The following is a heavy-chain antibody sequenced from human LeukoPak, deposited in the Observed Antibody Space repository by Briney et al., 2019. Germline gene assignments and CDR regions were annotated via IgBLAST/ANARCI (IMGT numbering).Heavy chain of an antibody. V-gene: IGHV4-4*02. CDR3: ARSIVGATVIDY. CDR1: GDSISSSNW. Sequence: PSETLSLTCAVSGDSISSSNWWNWVRQSPGKGLEWIGEIFQSGSTSYNPSLKSRVTISVDTSKNQFSLKLSSVTAADTAVYYCARSIVGATVIDYWGQGTLVTVSS. CDR2: IFQSGST. D-gene: IGHD1-26*01. J-gene: IGHJ4*02.